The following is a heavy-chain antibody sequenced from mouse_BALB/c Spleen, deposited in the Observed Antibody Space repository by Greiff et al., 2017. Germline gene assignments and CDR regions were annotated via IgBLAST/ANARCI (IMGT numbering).Heavy chain of an antibody. V-gene: IGHV4-1*02. J-gene: IGHJ2*01. CDR1: GFDFRRYW. D-gene: IGHD1-2*01. CDR3: ARLLRLRDYFDY. CDR2: INPDSSTI. Sequence: EVHLVESGGGLVQPGGSLKLSCAASGFDFRRYWMSWVRQAPGNGLEWIGEINPDSSTINYTPSLKDKFIISRDNAKNTLYLQMSKVRSEDTALYYCARLLRLRDYFDYWGQGTTLTVSS.